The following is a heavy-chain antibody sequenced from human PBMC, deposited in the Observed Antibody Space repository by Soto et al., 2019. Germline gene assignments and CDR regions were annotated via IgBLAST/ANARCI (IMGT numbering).Heavy chain of an antibody. CDR2: IYYSGST. V-gene: IGHV4-31*03. Sequence: QVQLQESGPGLVKPSQTLSLTCTVSGGSISGGTFYWSWIRQHPGKGLEWIGYIYYSGSTYYNPSLKSRVTIPMDTSKNQFSLNLSSVTAADTAVYYCARELYSSSSSGYFDYWGQGALVTVSS. CDR3: ARELYSSSSSGYFDY. J-gene: IGHJ4*02. CDR1: GGSISGGTFY. D-gene: IGHD6-6*01.